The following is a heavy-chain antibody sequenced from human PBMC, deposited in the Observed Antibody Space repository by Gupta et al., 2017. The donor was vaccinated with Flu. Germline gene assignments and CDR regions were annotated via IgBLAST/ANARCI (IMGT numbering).Heavy chain of an antibody. Sequence: QVQLVQSGAEVKKPGASGKVSCKDSGYNFTDYYIQWVRQAPGQGLEWMGWINPSTGGTTYAQKFQGRVTMGRDTSITTAYMELSRLRSDDTAIYYCARDHCTSSGCYEYYYYGLDVWGQGTTVAVSS. CDR1: GYNFTDYY. V-gene: IGHV1-2*02. J-gene: IGHJ6*02. CDR2: INPSTGGT. D-gene: IGHD2-2*01. CDR3: ARDHCTSSGCYEYYYYGLDV.